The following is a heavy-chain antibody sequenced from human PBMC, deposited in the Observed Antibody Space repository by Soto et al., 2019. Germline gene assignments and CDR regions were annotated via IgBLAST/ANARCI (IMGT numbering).Heavy chain of an antibody. D-gene: IGHD2-2*02. Sequence: SETLSLTCTVSGGSVSSDTHYWSWIRQPPGKRLEWIGFIYSSGSTNYNPSLKSRVTMSVDTSKNQFSLKLRSVIAADTAVYHCARFVRSCSGTTCYTRADVWGQGTTVTVS. J-gene: IGHJ6*02. CDR2: IYSSGST. CDR1: GGSVSSDTHY. CDR3: ARFVRSCSGTTCYTRADV. V-gene: IGHV4-61*01.